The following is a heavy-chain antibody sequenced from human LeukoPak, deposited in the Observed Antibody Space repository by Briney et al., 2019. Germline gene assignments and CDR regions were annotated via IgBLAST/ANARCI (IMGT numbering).Heavy chain of an antibody. D-gene: IGHD6-19*01. V-gene: IGHV3-74*01. Sequence: PGGSLRLSCAASGFTFATYGMSWVRQAPGKGLVWVSRINSDGSSTSYADSVKGRFTISRDNAKNTLYLQMNSLRAEDTAVYYCARGDLWYSSGWVPRSSWGQGTLVTVSS. CDR2: INSDGSST. CDR1: GFTFATYG. J-gene: IGHJ4*02. CDR3: ARGDLWYSSGWVPRSS.